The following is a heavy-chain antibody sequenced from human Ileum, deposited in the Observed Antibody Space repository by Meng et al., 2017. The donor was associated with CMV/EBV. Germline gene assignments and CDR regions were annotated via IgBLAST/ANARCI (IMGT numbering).Heavy chain of an antibody. Sequence: QVQRQESGPGLVKPSETLSLTCTFSGDSTSGFFWSWIRQAAGKGLEWIGRIYSSGSTFYNPSLESRVTMSIDTSKNQFSLRLASVTAADTAVYFCAKEQSIGIAVTGIFDFWGQGALVTVSS. D-gene: IGHD6-19*01. V-gene: IGHV4-4*07. CDR1: GDSTSGFF. J-gene: IGHJ4*02. CDR2: IYSSGST. CDR3: AKEQSIGIAVTGIFDF.